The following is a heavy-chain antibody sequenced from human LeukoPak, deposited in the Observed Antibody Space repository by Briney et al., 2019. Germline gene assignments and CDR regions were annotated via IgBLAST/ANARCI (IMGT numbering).Heavy chain of an antibody. D-gene: IGHD3-3*01. Sequence: GGSLRLSCAASGFTFSSYWMSWVRQAPGKGLEWVANIKQDGSEKYYVDSVKGRFTISRDNAKNSLYLQMNSLRAEDTAVYYCAREGRRSGYYTSFDYWGKGTLVTVSS. J-gene: IGHJ4*02. V-gene: IGHV3-7*01. CDR3: AREGRRSGYYTSFDY. CDR2: IKQDGSEK. CDR1: GFTFSSYW.